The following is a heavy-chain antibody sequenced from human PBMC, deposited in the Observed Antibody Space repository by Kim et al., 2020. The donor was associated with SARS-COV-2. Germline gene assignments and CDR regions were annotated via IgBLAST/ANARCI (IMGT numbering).Heavy chain of an antibody. V-gene: IGHV3-9*01. D-gene: IGHD3-3*01. Sequence: GGSLRLSCAASGFTFGDYAMHWVRHAPGKGLEWVSGIGWNSGSIGYADSVKGRFTLSRDNAKNSLYLQMHSLRAEDTALYYCATDRREWLSYYYYYYMDV. CDR2: IGWNSGSI. J-gene: IGHJ6*03. CDR3: ATDRREWLSYYYYYYMDV. CDR1: GFTFGDYA.